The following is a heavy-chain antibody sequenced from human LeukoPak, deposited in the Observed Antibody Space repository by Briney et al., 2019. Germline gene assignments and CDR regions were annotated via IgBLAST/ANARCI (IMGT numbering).Heavy chain of an antibody. Sequence: GGSLRLSCAPSGFTFSSYSMNWVRQAPGKGLEWVSSISSSSSYIYYADSVKGRFTISRDNAKNSLYLQMNSLRAEDTAVYYCARDLTTVTGGGSWGQGTLVTVSS. J-gene: IGHJ5*02. CDR1: GFTFSSYS. D-gene: IGHD4-11*01. CDR3: ARDLTTVTGGGS. V-gene: IGHV3-21*01. CDR2: ISSSSSYI.